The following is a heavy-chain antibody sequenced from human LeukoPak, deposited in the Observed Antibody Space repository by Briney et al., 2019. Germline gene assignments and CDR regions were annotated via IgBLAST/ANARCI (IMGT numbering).Heavy chain of an antibody. D-gene: IGHD2-2*01. J-gene: IGHJ4*02. CDR3: AKDQHCSSTSCPKEFDY. V-gene: IGHV3-30*02. CDR1: GFTFSSYA. CDR2: IRYDGSNK. Sequence: GGSLRLSCAASGFTFSSYAMTWVRQAPGKGLEWVAFIRYDGSNKYYADSVKGRFTISRDNSKNTLYLQMNSLRAEDTAVYYCAKDQHCSSTSCPKEFDYWGQGTLVTVSS.